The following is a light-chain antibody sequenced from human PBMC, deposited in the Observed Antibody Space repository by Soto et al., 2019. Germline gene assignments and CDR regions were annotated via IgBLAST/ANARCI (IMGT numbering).Light chain of an antibody. CDR2: GNS. J-gene: IGLJ2*01. V-gene: IGLV1-40*01. CDR1: SSNIGAGYD. CDR3: QSYDSSLSGYVV. Sequence: QAVVTQTPSVSGAPGQRVTISCTGSSSNIGAGYDVHWYQQLPGTAPKLLIHGNSNRPSGVPDRFSGSKSGTSASLAITGLQAEDEADYYCQSYDSSLSGYVVFGGGTKLTVL.